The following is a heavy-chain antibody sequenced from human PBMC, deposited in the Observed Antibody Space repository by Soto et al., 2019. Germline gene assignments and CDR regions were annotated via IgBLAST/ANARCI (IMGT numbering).Heavy chain of an antibody. V-gene: IGHV3-33*01. CDR3: ARDTYKMNY. Sequence: QVQLEESGGGVVQPGRSLRLSCAASGFTFTSYGLHWVRQAPGKGLEWVAVIWYDGSNKYYADSVKGRFTISRDNSKNTLYLQMNSLRAEDTAVYYCARDTYKMNYWGQGTLVTVSS. J-gene: IGHJ4*02. CDR2: IWYDGSNK. D-gene: IGHD1-1*01. CDR1: GFTFTSYG.